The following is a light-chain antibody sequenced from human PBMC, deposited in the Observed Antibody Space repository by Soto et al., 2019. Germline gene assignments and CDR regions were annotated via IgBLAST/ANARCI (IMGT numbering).Light chain of an antibody. Sequence: DIQLTQSPSFLSASVGDRVTITCRASQDISNYLAWYQHKPGKAPKFLIYGTSTLQSGVPSRFSGSGSGTEFTLTISSLQPEDFATYYCQQVKSYPLTFGGGTKVEIK. CDR3: QQVKSYPLT. CDR1: QDISNY. V-gene: IGKV1-9*01. J-gene: IGKJ4*01. CDR2: GTS.